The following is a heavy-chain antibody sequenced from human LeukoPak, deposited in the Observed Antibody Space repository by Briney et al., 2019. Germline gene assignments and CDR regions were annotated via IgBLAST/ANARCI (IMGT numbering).Heavy chain of an antibody. J-gene: IGHJ4*02. CDR2: IHHTGTT. V-gene: IGHV4-38-2*02. D-gene: IGHD1-1*01. CDR3: ARDLSGGTFDY. CDR1: AYSISSSYY. Sequence: SETLSLTCAVSAYSISSSYYWGWIRPAPGKGLEWIGNIHHTGTTYYNPSLKSRVTISLDGSKNQFSLRLPSVTAADTAVYYCARDLSGGTFDYWGQGTLVTVSS.